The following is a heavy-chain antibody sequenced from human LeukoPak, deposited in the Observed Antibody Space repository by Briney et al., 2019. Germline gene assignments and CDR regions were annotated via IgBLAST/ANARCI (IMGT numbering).Heavy chain of an antibody. V-gene: IGHV3-30*18. Sequence: PGGSLRLSCAASGFTFSSYGMHWVRQAPGKGLEWVAVISYDGSNKYYADSVKGRFTISRDNSKNTLYLQMNGLRAEDTAVYYCAKDVGATGYYGMDVWGQGTTVAVSS. CDR1: GFTFSSYG. D-gene: IGHD1-26*01. J-gene: IGHJ6*02. CDR2: ISYDGSNK. CDR3: AKDVGATGYYGMDV.